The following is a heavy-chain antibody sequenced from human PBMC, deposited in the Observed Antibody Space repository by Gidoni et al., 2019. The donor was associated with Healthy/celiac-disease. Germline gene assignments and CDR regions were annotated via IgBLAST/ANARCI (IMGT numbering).Heavy chain of an antibody. V-gene: IGHV1-69*01. J-gene: IGHJ6*02. CDR3: ASGDIVVVATSYYYGMDV. Sequence: QVQLVQSGAEVKKPGSSVKVSCKASGGTFSSYAISWVRQAPGQGLEWMGGIIPIFGTANYAQKFQGRVTITADESTSTAYMELSSLRSEDTAVYYCASGDIVVVATSYYYGMDVWGQGTTVTVSS. CDR1: GGTFSSYA. D-gene: IGHD2-15*01. CDR2: IIPIFGTA.